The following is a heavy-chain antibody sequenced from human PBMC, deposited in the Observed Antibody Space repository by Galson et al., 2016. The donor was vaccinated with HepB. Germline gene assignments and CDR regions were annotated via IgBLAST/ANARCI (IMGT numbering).Heavy chain of an antibody. CDR2: MNANNGNT. D-gene: IGHD3-10*01. V-gene: IGHV1-8*01. CDR3: TRGGVVRIDP. J-gene: IGHJ5*02. CDR1: GYTFTTYD. Sequence: SGYTFTTYDINWVRQATGQGLEWMGWMNANNGNTGYAQKFQGRVIMTRNTSISTAYMELTNLRSEDTAVYYCTRGGVVRIDPWGQGTLVIVSS.